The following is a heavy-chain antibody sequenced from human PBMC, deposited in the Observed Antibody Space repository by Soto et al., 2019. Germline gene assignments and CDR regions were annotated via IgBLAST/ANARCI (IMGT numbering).Heavy chain of an antibody. J-gene: IGHJ4*02. CDR2: ISAYNGNT. Sequence: QVQLVQSGAEVKKPGASVKVSCKASGYTFTSYGISWVRQAPGQGLEWMGWISAYNGNTNYAQKLQGRVTMTTDTSTRTAYMELRSLSSDDTAVYYCARVHDYGDYGGGYYFDYWGQGTLVTVSS. D-gene: IGHD4-17*01. V-gene: IGHV1-18*01. CDR3: ARVHDYGDYGGGYYFDY. CDR1: GYTFTSYG.